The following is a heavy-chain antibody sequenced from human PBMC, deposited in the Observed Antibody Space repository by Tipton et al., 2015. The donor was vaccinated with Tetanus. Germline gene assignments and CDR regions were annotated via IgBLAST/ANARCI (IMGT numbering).Heavy chain of an antibody. J-gene: IGHJ4*02. CDR2: MYSGGDT. CDR1: GFIVSSHY. CDR3: VRDWGSSGWLAY. D-gene: IGHD6-19*01. Sequence: SLRLSCVASGFIVSSHYMSWVCQAPGKGLEWVSVMYSGGDTYYVDSVKGRFSISRDNAKNTLYLQMNSLRVEDTAVYYCVRDWGSSGWLAYWGQGTLVTVSS. V-gene: IGHV3-53*01.